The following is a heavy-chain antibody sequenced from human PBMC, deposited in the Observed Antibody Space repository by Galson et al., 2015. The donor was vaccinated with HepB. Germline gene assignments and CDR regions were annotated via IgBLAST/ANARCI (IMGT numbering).Heavy chain of an antibody. CDR3: AKVKRDSSGYYYLSDAFDI. D-gene: IGHD3-22*01. V-gene: IGHV3-23*01. Sequence: SLRLSCAASGFTFSSYAMSWVRQAPGKGLEWVSAISGSGGSTYYADSVKGRFTISRDNSKNTLYLQMNSLRAEDTAVYYCAKVKRDSSGYYYLSDAFDIWGQGTMVTVSS. CDR1: GFTFSSYA. J-gene: IGHJ3*02. CDR2: ISGSGGST.